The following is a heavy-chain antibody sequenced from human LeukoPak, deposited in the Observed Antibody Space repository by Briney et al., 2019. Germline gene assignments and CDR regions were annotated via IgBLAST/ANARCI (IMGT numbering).Heavy chain of an antibody. CDR2: VSYSGSS. Sequence: TSETLSLTCTVSGGSISGHYWSWMRQPPGKAPEWIGYVSYSGSSSYNPSLKGRVTISVDTSMNQFSLKLFSVTAADTAVYYCARISIAARKGGRMDVWGQGTTLTVSS. CDR1: GGSISGHY. V-gene: IGHV4-59*08. D-gene: IGHD6-6*01. J-gene: IGHJ6*02. CDR3: ARISIAARKGGRMDV.